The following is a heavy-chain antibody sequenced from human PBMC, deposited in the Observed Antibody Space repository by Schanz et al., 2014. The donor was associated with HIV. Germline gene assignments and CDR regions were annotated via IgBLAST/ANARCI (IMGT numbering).Heavy chain of an antibody. D-gene: IGHD6-19*01. J-gene: IGHJ4*02. Sequence: QVQLVQSGAEVKKPGASVKVSCKASGYAFSNFGFSWVRRAPGQGLEWMGWISAYTGNTNYAQKFQGRVTMTTDTSTTTAYMELKSLTLDDTAVYYCARDRAGIAVLVDYWGQGPSVTVSS. CDR3: ARDRAGIAVLVDY. CDR1: GYAFSNFG. V-gene: IGHV1-18*01. CDR2: ISAYTGNT.